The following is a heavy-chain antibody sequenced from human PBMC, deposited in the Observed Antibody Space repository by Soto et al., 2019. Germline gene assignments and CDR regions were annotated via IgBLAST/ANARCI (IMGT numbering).Heavy chain of an antibody. CDR3: ARDVLTGDCTGAFDI. D-gene: IGHD7-27*01. V-gene: IGHV1-2*04. J-gene: IGHJ3*02. CDR1: GYTFTGYY. Sequence: ASVKVSCKASGYTFTGYYMHWVRQAPGQGLEWMGWINPNSGGTNYAQKVQGWVTMTRDTSISTAYMELSRLRSDDTAVYYCARDVLTGDCTGAFDIWGQGTMVTVSS. CDR2: INPNSGGT.